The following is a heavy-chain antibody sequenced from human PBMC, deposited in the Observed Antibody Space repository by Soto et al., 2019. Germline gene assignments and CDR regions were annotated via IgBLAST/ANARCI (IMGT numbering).Heavy chain of an antibody. V-gene: IGHV4-4*07. J-gene: IGHJ5*02. D-gene: IGHD6-13*01. Sequence: SETLSLTCTVSGGSISNYYWNWIRQPADKRLEWIGRVSSTGSTYYNPSLKSRVTISVDTSKNQVSLNLTSVTAADSAKYYCARGVPAAGTDWFDPWGQGTLVTVSS. CDR2: VSSTGST. CDR3: ARGVPAAGTDWFDP. CDR1: GGSISNYY.